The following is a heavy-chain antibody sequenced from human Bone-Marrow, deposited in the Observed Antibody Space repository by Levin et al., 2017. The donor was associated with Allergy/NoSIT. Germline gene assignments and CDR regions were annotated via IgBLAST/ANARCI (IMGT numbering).Heavy chain of an antibody. CDR3: AKYGGGWYKNSGSDY. Sequence: GGSLRLSCEASGFTFSRYWMSWVRQAPGKGLEWVANIKQDGSEKYYVDSVKGRFIISRDNAKNSLFLQMSSLRAEDTAVYYCAKYGGGWYKNSGSDYWGQGTLVTVSS. V-gene: IGHV3-7*02. D-gene: IGHD6-19*01. CDR2: IKQDGSEK. J-gene: IGHJ4*02. CDR1: GFTFSRYW.